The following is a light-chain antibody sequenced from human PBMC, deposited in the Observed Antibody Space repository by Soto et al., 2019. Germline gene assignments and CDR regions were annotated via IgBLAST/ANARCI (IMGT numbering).Light chain of an antibody. V-gene: IGKV3-20*01. CDR2: GAS. J-gene: IGKJ1*01. CDR1: QSVTKS. Sequence: EIVLTHSPGTLSLSPGERATLSCRASQSVTKSLAWYQQKPGQAPRLHIYGASSRATGIPDRFSGSGSGTDFTLTISRLEPEDFAVYYCQQYGGSPRTFGQGTKVE. CDR3: QQYGGSPRT.